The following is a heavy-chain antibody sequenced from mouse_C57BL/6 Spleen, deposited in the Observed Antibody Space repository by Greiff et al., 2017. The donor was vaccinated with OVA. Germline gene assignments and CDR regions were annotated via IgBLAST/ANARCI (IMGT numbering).Heavy chain of an antibody. CDR1: GFNIKDYY. D-gene: IGHD1-1*01. Sequence: EVQGVESGAELVKPGASVKLSCTASGFNIKDYYMHWVKQRTEQGLEWIGRIDPEDGDTKYAPKFQGKATITADTSSNTAYLQLSSLTSEDTAVYYCALITTVRDYAMDYWGQGTSVTVSS. J-gene: IGHJ4*01. CDR3: ALITTVRDYAMDY. V-gene: IGHV14-2*01. CDR2: IDPEDGDT.